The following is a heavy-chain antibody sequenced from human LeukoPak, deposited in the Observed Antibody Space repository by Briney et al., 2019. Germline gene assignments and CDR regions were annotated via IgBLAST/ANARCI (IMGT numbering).Heavy chain of an antibody. J-gene: IGHJ6*03. Sequence: KTGGSLRLSCAASGFTVSSNYMSWVRQAPGKVLEWVSVIYSGGSTYYADSVKGRFTISRDNSKNTLYLQMNSLRAEDTAVYYCARSGVGYYYMDVWGKGTTVTISS. CDR1: GFTVSSNY. CDR2: IYSGGST. V-gene: IGHV3-53*01. D-gene: IGHD2-8*02. CDR3: ARSGVGYYYMDV.